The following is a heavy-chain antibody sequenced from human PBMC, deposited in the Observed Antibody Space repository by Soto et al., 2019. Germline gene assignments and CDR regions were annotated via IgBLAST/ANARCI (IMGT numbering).Heavy chain of an antibody. CDR2: ISSSSSTI. J-gene: IGHJ6*02. CDR1: GFTFSSYS. D-gene: IGHD3-16*01. CDR3: ARSYGYYYYYGMDV. V-gene: IGHV3-48*02. Sequence: EVQLVESGGGLVQPGGSLRLSCAASGFTFSSYSMNWVRQAPGKGLEWVSYISSSSSTIYYADSVKGRFTISRDNAKNSLYLQMNSLRDEDTAVYYCARSYGYYYYYGMDVWGQGTTVTLSS.